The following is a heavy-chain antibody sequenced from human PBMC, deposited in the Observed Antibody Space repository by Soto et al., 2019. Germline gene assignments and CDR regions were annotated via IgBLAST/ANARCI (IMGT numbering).Heavy chain of an antibody. CDR3: AGDPDSHYNDSHASSYP. D-gene: IGHD3-22*01. V-gene: IGHV1-69*08. CDR1: GGTFSTYT. J-gene: IGHJ5*02. CDR2: IIPIIGII. Sequence: QVQLVQSGAEVKKPGSSVKVSCKASGGTFSTYTITWVRQAPGQGLEWMGRIIPIIGIINYAQKFQGRVTITADKYTGTAYMELTRLRSADTAVYYCAGDPDSHYNDSHASSYPWGQGTLVTVSS.